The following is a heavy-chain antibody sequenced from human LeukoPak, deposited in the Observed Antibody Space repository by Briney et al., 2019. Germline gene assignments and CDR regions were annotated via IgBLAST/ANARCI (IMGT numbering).Heavy chain of an antibody. Sequence: PGGSLRLSCAASGFTFSSYWMSWVRQAPGKGMEWVANIKQDGSEKYYVDSVKGRFTISRDNAKNSLYLQMNSLRAEDTAVYYCARAQYCSGGSCYYFDYWGQGTLVTVSS. V-gene: IGHV3-7*03. CDR3: ARAQYCSGGSCYYFDY. CDR1: GFTFSSYW. CDR2: IKQDGSEK. J-gene: IGHJ4*02. D-gene: IGHD2-15*01.